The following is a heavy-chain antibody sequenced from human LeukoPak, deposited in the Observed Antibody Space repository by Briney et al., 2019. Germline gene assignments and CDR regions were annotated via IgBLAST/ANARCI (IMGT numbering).Heavy chain of an antibody. J-gene: IGHJ4*02. CDR1: GGSFSGYY. D-gene: IGHD6-19*01. CDR2: INHSGST. CDR3: ARVYRQWLVY. V-gene: IGHV4-34*01. Sequence: PSETLSLTCAVYGGSFSGYYWSWIRQPPGKGLEWIGEINHSGSTNYNPSLKSRVTISVDTSKNQFPLKLSSVTAADTAVYYCARVYRQWLVYWGQGTLVTVSS.